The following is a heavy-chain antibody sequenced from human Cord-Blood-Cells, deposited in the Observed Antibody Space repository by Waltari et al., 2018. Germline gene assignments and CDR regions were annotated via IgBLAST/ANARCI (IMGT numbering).Heavy chain of an antibody. J-gene: IGHJ4*02. CDR1: GGSFSGYY. D-gene: IGHD3-22*01. CDR2: INHRGST. CDR3: ARGRGNDSSGYYYVDY. V-gene: IGHV4-34*01. Sequence: QVQLQQWGAGLLKPSETLSLTCAVYGGSFSGYYWSWIRQPPGKGLEWIGEINHRGSTNSTPSLKRRVTIAVDTSKNQFSLKLSSVTAADTAVYYCARGRGNDSSGYYYVDYWGQGTLVTVSS.